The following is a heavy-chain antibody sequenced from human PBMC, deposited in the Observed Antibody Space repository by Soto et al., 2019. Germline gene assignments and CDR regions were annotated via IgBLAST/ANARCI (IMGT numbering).Heavy chain of an antibody. J-gene: IGHJ6*02. D-gene: IGHD6-13*01. CDR2: IYWDDDK. V-gene: IGHV2-5*02. CDR1: GFSLSTSGVG. Sequence: QITLKESGPTLVKPTQTLTLTCTFSGFSLSTSGVGVGWIRQPPGKALEWLALIYWDDDKRYSPSLKSRRTITKDTSKNQVVLTMTNMDPVDTATYYCAHHVVKHQLGFYYYYGMDVWGQGATVTVSS. CDR3: AHHVVKHQLGFYYYYGMDV.